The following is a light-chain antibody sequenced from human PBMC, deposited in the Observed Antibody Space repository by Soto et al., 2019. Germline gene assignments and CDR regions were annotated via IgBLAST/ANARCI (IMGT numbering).Light chain of an antibody. J-gene: IGKJ1*01. Sequence: DIQMTQSPTTLYASVGDRVIITCRASQRMSAWLAWYQQKPGKAPKLLIYDASSLENGVPSRFSGSGSGTEFTLTISSRQPDDFATYCCQREDTCPWTFGQGTKVDIK. CDR1: QRMSAW. CDR2: DAS. CDR3: QREDTCPWT. V-gene: IGKV1-5*01.